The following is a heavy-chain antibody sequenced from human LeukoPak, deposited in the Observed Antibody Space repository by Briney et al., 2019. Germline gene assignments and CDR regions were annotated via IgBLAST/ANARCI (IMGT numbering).Heavy chain of an antibody. CDR3: ARDGDDYVSLDV. D-gene: IGHD4-17*01. CDR2: ISGSSSRA. Sequence: PGGSLRLSCEASGFTFSSYTLTWVRQAPGKGLECVSAISGSSSRAYYADSVKGRFTISRDNAKNSLYLQMNSLRAEDTALYCCARDGDDYVSLDVWGKGTTVTVSS. V-gene: IGHV3-23*01. J-gene: IGHJ6*04. CDR1: GFTFSSYT.